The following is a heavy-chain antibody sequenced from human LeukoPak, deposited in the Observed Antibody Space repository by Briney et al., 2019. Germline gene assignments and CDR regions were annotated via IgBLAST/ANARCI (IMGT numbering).Heavy chain of an antibody. J-gene: IGHJ6*02. V-gene: IGHV3-33*01. CDR3: AREQWLVSAIDYYYGMDG. D-gene: IGHD6-19*01. CDR2: IRYDGSNK. Sequence: GGSLRLSCAASGFTFSSYGMHWVRQAPGNGLEWVAVIRYDGSNKYYADSVKGRSTISRDTSKNTLSLQMNSLRAENTAVYYCAREQWLVSAIDYYYGMDGWGQGTTVTVSS. CDR1: GFTFSSYG.